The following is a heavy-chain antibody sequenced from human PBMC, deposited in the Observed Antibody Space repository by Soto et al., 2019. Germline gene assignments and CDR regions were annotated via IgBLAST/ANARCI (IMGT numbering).Heavy chain of an antibody. CDR2: ISSSSSYI. CDR3: ARELIYYDILTGYSQYYSYGMDV. J-gene: IGHJ6*02. Sequence: GSLGIGCAASGFTVCIYGVDVVLKATGKGLEWVSSISSSSSYIYYADSVKGRFTISRDNAKNSLYLQMNSLRAEDTAVYYCARELIYYDILTGYSQYYSYGMDVWGQATTVTVSS. CDR1: GFTVCIYG. V-gene: IGHV3-21*01. D-gene: IGHD3-9*01.